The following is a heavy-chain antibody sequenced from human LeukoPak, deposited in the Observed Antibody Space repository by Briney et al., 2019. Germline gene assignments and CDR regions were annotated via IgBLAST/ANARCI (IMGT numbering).Heavy chain of an antibody. J-gene: IGHJ6*02. CDR3: ARPPEYCSSTSCYRYYYYYGMDV. Sequence: ASVKVSCKASGYTFTGYYMHWVRQAPGQGLEWMGRINPNSGNTGYAQKFQGRVTMTRNTSISTAYMELSSLRSEDTAVYYCARPPEYCSSTSCYRYYYYYGMDVLGQGTTVTVSS. V-gene: IGHV1-8*02. CDR2: INPNSGNT. CDR1: GYTFTGYY. D-gene: IGHD2-2*01.